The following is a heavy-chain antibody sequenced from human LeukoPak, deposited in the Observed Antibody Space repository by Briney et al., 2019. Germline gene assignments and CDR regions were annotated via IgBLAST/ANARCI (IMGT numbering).Heavy chain of an antibody. CDR3: ARVGAEWLPMGYYYYYMDV. V-gene: IGHV3-11*04. D-gene: IGHD3-3*01. CDR1: GFTFSDYC. J-gene: IGHJ6*03. CDR2: ISSSGSTI. Sequence: GGSLRLSCAASGFTFSDYCMSWIRQAPGKGLEWVSYISSSGSTIYYADSVKGRFTISRDNAKNSLYLQMNSLRAEDTAVYYCARVGAEWLPMGYYYYYMDVWGKGTTVTVSS.